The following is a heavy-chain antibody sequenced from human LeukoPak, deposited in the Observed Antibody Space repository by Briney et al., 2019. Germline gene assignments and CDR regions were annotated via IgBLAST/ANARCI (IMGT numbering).Heavy chain of an antibody. CDR3: VGTGSSGY. CDR2: INSDGSSK. J-gene: IGHJ4*02. CDR1: GFAFSDYS. D-gene: IGHD3-10*01. V-gene: IGHV3-74*01. Sequence: GGSLRLSCAASGFAFSDYSMHWVRQAPGKGLVWVSRINSDGSSKDYADSVKGRFTISRDSAKSTLFLQMNSLRVEDTAVYYCVGTGSSGYWGQGTLVTVSP.